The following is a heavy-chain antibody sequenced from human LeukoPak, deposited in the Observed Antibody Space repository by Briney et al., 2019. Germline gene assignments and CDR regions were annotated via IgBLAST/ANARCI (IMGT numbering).Heavy chain of an antibody. Sequence: ASVKVSCKASGYTFTGYYMHWVRQAPGQGLEWMGWINPNSGGTNYAQKFRGRDTMTRDTSISTAYMELRSLRSDDTAVYYCARAEDCSSTSCYYYYYMDVWGKGTTVTVSS. J-gene: IGHJ6*03. V-gene: IGHV1-2*02. CDR3: ARAEDCSSTSCYYYYYMDV. D-gene: IGHD2-2*01. CDR2: INPNSGGT. CDR1: GYTFTGYY.